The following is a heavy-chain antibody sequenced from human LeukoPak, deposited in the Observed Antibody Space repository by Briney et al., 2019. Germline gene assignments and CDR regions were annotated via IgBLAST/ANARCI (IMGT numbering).Heavy chain of an antibody. CDR3: AKDYYGSGSYYTQGHDY. CDR1: GFTFSSYG. Sequence: GGSLRLSCAASGFTFSSYGMSWVRQAPGKGLEWVSAISGSGGSTYYADSVKGRFTISRDNSKNTLYLQMNSLRAEDTAVYYCAKDYYGSGSYYTQGHDYWGQGTLVTVSS. CDR2: ISGSGGST. J-gene: IGHJ4*02. V-gene: IGHV3-23*01. D-gene: IGHD3-10*01.